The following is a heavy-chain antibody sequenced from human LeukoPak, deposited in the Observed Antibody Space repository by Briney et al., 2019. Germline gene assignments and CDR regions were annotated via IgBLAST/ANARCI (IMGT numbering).Heavy chain of an antibody. V-gene: IGHV4-4*07. Sequence: SETLSLTCTVSGGSISSYYWSWLRQPAGKGLEWIGRIYTSGGTNYNPSLKSRVTMSVDTSNNQFSPKLSSVTAADTAVYYCARASAARLFDYWGQGTLVTVSS. CDR3: ARASAARLFDY. D-gene: IGHD6-6*01. CDR2: IYTSGGT. J-gene: IGHJ4*02. CDR1: GGSISSYY.